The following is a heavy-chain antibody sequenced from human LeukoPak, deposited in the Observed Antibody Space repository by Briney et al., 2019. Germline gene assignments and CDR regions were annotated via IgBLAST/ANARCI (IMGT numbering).Heavy chain of an antibody. CDR1: GFTFRNYA. CDR3: AKGPRGYSYGSGPNDY. Sequence: GGSLRLSCIASGFTFRNYAMIWVRQAPGKGLEWVSAISGSGGSTYYADSVKGRFTISRDNSKNTLYLQMNSLRAEDTAVYYCAKGPRGYSYGSGPNDYWGQGTLVTVSS. D-gene: IGHD5-18*01. V-gene: IGHV3-23*01. J-gene: IGHJ4*02. CDR2: ISGSGGST.